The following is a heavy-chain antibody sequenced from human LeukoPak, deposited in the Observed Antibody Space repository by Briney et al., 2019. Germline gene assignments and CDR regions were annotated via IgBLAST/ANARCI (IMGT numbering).Heavy chain of an antibody. CDR3: ARDRLIVGATMYFDL. Sequence: GGALRLSCAASGFTFSSYWMSWVRQAPGKGLEWVANIRQDGGDTYSVDSVKGRFTISRDNARNSLYLQMNSLRAEDTAVYYCARDRLIVGATMYFDLWGRGTLVTVSS. D-gene: IGHD1-26*01. J-gene: IGHJ2*01. V-gene: IGHV3-7*03. CDR1: GFTFSSYW. CDR2: IRQDGGDT.